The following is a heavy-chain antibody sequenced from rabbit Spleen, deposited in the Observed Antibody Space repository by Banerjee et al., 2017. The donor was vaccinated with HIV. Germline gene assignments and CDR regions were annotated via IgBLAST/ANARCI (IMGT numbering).Heavy chain of an antibody. J-gene: IGHJ6*01. CDR3: ARDSGSSFSSYGMDL. CDR1: GVSFSSNHY. CDR2: IYDGSGIST. V-gene: IGHV1S45*01. D-gene: IGHD8-1*01. Sequence: QEQLEESGGDLVKPGASLTLTCTASGVSFSSNHYMCWVRQAPGKGLEWIACIYDGSGISTKYAGWAKGRFTISNASSTTVTLQMTSLTAADTATYFCARDSGSSFSSYGMDLWGQGTLVTVS.